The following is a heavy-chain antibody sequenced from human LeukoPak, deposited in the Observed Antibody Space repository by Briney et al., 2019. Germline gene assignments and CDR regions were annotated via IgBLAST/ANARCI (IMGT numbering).Heavy chain of an antibody. J-gene: IGHJ4*02. CDR2: ISSSGSTI. CDR3: AKNSLSSRLRYFDY. V-gene: IGHV3-48*03. Sequence: GGSLRLSCAASGFTFSSYEMNWVRQAPGKGLEWVSYISSSGSTIYYADSVKGRFTISRDNAKNSLYLQMNSLRTEDTAVYYCAKNSLSSRLRYFDYWGQGTLVTVSS. D-gene: IGHD4-17*01. CDR1: GFTFSSYE.